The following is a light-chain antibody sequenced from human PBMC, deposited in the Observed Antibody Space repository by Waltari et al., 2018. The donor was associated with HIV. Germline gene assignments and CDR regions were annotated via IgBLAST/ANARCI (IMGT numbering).Light chain of an antibody. CDR2: DNN. Sequence: QSVLTQPPSVSAAPGQKVTISCSGSSSNIGNNYVSWYQHLPGTAPKPVIYDNNKRPSGIPDRFSGSKAGTSATLDITGLQTGDEADYYCGTWDSSLSAGVFGGGTKLTVL. J-gene: IGLJ2*01. CDR1: SSNIGNNY. V-gene: IGLV1-51*01. CDR3: GTWDSSLSAGV.